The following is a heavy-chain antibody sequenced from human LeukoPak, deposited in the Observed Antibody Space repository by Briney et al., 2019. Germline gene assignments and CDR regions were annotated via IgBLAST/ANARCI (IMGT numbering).Heavy chain of an antibody. CDR2: IYYSGST. J-gene: IGHJ5*02. V-gene: IGHV4-59*01. D-gene: IGHD2-21*02. CDR1: GVSISSYY. CDR3: ARAYCGGDCYSWWFDP. Sequence: SETLSLTCTVSGVSISSYYWSWIRQPPGKGLEWIGYIYYSGSTNYNPSLKSRVTISVDTPKNQFSLKLSSVTAADTAVYYCARAYCGGDCYSWWFDPWGQGTLVTVSS.